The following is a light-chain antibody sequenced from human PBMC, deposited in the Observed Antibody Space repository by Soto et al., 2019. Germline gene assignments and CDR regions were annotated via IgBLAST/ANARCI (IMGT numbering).Light chain of an antibody. CDR2: EVS. J-gene: IGLJ1*01. CDR1: SSDVGSYNL. CDR3: CSYAGSSTFYV. V-gene: IGLV2-23*02. Sequence: SVLTQPASVSGSPGQSITISCTGTSSDVGSYNLVSRYQQHPGKAPKLMIYEVSKWPSGVSNRFSGSKSGNTASLTISGLQAEDEADYYCCSYAGSSTFYVFGTGTKVTVL.